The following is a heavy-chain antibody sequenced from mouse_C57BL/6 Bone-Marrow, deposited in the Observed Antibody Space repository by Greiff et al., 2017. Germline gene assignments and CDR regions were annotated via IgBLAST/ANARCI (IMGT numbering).Heavy chain of an antibody. CDR1: GYAFSSSC. D-gene: IGHD2-2*01. V-gene: IGHV1-82*01. J-gene: IGHJ3*01. CDR2: IYPGDGDT. Sequence: QVQLQQSGPELVKPGASVKISCKASGYAFSSSCMNWVKQRPGKGLVWIGRIYPGDGDTNYNGKFKGKATLTADKSSSTAYMQCSSLPSEDSAVXFCARGGYDAWFAYWGQGTLVTVSA. CDR3: ARGGYDAWFAY.